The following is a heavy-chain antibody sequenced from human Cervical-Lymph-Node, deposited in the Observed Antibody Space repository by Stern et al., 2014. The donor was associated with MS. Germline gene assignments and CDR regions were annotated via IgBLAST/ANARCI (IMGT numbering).Heavy chain of an antibody. D-gene: IGHD2-8*02. CDR1: GDSISSYTHY. CDR2: VYYSGAP. CDR3: AKHACTGAACPFDL. J-gene: IGHJ4*02. Sequence: VQLVESGPGLVKPSETLSLTFAVSGDSISSYTHYWAWIRQPPGKGLEWIGSVYYSGAPSYNPSLKSPVTISVDTSKNPSSLGLNSVTAADTAVYYCAKHACTGAACPFDLWGQGTLVTVSS. V-gene: IGHV4-39*01.